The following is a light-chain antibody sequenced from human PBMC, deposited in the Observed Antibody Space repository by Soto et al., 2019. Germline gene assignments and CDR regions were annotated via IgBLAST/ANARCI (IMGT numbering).Light chain of an antibody. J-gene: IGKJ5*01. CDR3: QQSYSTPPGT. Sequence: DIQMTQSPSSLSASVGDRVTITCQASQGISNYLNWYQQKPGKAPKLLIYAASTLQSGVPSRFSGSGGGADFTLTISSLQPEDFATYYCQQSYSTPPGTFGQGTRLEIK. V-gene: IGKV1-39*01. CDR1: QGISNY. CDR2: AAS.